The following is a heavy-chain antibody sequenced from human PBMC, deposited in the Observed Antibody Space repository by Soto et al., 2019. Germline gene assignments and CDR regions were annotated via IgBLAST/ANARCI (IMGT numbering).Heavy chain of an antibody. CDR3: ARHRIEVVWRGFDY. V-gene: IGHV4-39*01. D-gene: IGHD1-1*01. CDR2: SSYNGGT. CDR1: ADSSTISDSY. J-gene: IGHJ4*02. Sequence: KPSETLSLTCTVSADSSTISDSYWGWLRQPPGKGLQWIGSSSYNGGTFYNPPLKGRVAISVDPSKKHSSLQVTSVSAADTAVYYCARHRIEVVWRGFDYWGQGSPVTVSS.